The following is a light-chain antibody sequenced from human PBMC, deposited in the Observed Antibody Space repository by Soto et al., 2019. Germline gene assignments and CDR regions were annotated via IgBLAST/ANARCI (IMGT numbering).Light chain of an antibody. V-gene: IGKV1-27*01. CDR2: SAS. CDR1: QSISSY. J-gene: IGKJ1*01. CDR3: QKYDSAPWT. Sequence: DIQMTQSPSSLSASVGDRVTITWRASQSISSYLNWYQQKPGKVPKLLIFSASTLQSGVPPRFSGSGSGTDFTLTISSLQPEDVATYYCQKYDSAPWTFGQGTKVDIK.